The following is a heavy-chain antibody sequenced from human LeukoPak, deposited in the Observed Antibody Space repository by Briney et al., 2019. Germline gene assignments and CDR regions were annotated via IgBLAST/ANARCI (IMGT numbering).Heavy chain of an antibody. V-gene: IGHV3-33*01. Sequence: GGSLRLSCAASGFTFSSYGMHWVRQASGKGLEWVAVIWYDGSNKYYADSVKGRFTISRDNSKNTLYLQMNSLRAEDTAVYYCARDQGGYDPAFDYWGQGTLVTVSS. J-gene: IGHJ4*02. CDR2: IWYDGSNK. CDR3: ARDQGGYDPAFDY. CDR1: GFTFSSYG. D-gene: IGHD5-12*01.